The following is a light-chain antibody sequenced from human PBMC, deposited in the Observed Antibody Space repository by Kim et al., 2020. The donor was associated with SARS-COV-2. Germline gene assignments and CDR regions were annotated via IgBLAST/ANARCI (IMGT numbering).Light chain of an antibody. CDR3: QHYYTTPLT. J-gene: IGKJ4*01. CDR2: WAS. V-gene: IGKV4-1*01. Sequence: DIVMTQSPDSLAVSLGERATINCKSSQSVLYSSDNKNYLAWYQQKPGQPPKLLIYWASTRKSGVPDRFSGSGSGTDFTLTISSLQAEDVAIYYCQHYYTTPLTFGGGTKVEIK. CDR1: QSVLYSSDNKNY.